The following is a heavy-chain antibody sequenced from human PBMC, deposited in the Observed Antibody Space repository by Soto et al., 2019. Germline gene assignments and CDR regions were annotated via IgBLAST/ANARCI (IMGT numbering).Heavy chain of an antibody. CDR1: GFTFTSSA. Sequence: SVKVSCKASGFTFTSSAVQWVRQARGQRLEWIGWIVVGSGNTNYAQKFQERVTITRDMSTSTAYMELSSLRSEDTAVYYCARVGSSWYILDYWGQGTLVTVSS. J-gene: IGHJ4*02. CDR3: ARVGSSWYILDY. D-gene: IGHD6-13*01. V-gene: IGHV1-58*01. CDR2: IVVGSGNT.